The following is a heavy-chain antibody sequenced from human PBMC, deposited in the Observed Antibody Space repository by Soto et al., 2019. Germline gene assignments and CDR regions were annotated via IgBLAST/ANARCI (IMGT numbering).Heavy chain of an antibody. J-gene: IGHJ4*02. V-gene: IGHV1-3*01. CDR2: INAGNGNT. D-gene: IGHD3-10*01. CDR1: GYTFTSYA. CDR3: ARDNQWFGEFLGIDY. Sequence: ASVKVTCKDSGYTFTSYAMHWVRQAPGQRLEWMGWINAGNGNTKYSQKFQGRVTITRDTSASTAYMELSSLRSEDTAVYYCARDNQWFGEFLGIDYWGQGTLVTVSS.